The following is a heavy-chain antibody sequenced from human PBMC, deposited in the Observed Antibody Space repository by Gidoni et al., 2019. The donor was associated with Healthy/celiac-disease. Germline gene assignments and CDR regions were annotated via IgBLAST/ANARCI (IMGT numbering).Heavy chain of an antibody. Sequence: QVQLQQWGAGLLKPSETLSLTCAVYGGSFSGYYWSWIRQPPGKGLEWIGAINHSGSTNYNPSLESRVTISVDMSKNQFSLKLSSVTAADTAVYYCARERRRPADWFDPWGQGTLVTVSS. V-gene: IGHV4-34*01. CDR2: INHSGST. CDR1: GGSFSGYY. CDR3: ARERRRPADWFDP. D-gene: IGHD6-6*01. J-gene: IGHJ5*02.